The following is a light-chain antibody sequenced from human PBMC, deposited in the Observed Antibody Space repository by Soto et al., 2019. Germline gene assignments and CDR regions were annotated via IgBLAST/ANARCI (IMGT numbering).Light chain of an antibody. CDR3: QQYNAFPLT. V-gene: IGKV1-16*02. CDR2: AAS. J-gene: IGKJ4*01. CDR1: QGISTS. Sequence: DIQMTQSPSSLSASVGDRVTITCRASQGISTSLAWFQQKPGTAPKSLIYAASSLQSGVPSKFSGSGSGTDFTLTISSLQPEDFATYYCQQYNAFPLTFGGGTNVEIK.